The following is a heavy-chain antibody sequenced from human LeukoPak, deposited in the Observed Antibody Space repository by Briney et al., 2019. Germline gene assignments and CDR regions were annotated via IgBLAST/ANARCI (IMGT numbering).Heavy chain of an antibody. Sequence: AGSLRLSCAASGLTFSSYWMHWVRQAPGKGLVWVSRINPDGTTTNYADSVKGRFTISRDNAKNTLYLQMNSLRAEDTAVYYCARSPESGTWGQGTLVTVSS. CDR1: GLTFSSYW. J-gene: IGHJ5*02. CDR2: INPDGTTT. CDR3: ARSPESGT. V-gene: IGHV3-74*01.